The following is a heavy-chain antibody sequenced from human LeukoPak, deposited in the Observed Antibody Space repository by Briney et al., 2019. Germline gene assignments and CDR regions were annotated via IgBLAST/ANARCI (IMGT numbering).Heavy chain of an antibody. CDR1: GYTFTSSA. D-gene: IGHD4-17*01. CDR3: ARATTVTSFRIEYFQL. V-gene: IGHV7-4-1*02. CDR2: INTETGHP. Sequence: GASVKVSCMASGYTFTSSAINWVRQAPGQGLEWMGWINTETGHPTFAQGFTGRFVFSLDTSVSTAYLQITSLEPDDTALYYCARATTVTSFRIEYFQLWGQGTLVTVSS. J-gene: IGHJ1*01.